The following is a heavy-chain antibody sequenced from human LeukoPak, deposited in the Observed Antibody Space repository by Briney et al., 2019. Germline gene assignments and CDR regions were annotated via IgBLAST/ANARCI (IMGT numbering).Heavy chain of an antibody. Sequence: GGSLRLSCAASGFTFSGYAMSWVRQAPGRGLEWVSTVTGSAASTYYAESVKGRFTISRDNSKNTLYLQMNSLRAEDTAVYYCARGVVPAAVNWFDPWGQGTLVTVSS. CDR3: ARGVVPAAVNWFDP. V-gene: IGHV3-23*01. J-gene: IGHJ5*02. CDR2: VTGSAAST. CDR1: GFTFSGYA. D-gene: IGHD2-2*01.